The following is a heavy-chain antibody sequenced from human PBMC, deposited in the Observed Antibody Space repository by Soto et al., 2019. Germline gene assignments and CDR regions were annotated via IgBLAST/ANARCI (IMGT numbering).Heavy chain of an antibody. CDR1: GFTLDDYA. V-gene: IGHV3-9*01. CDR3: AKDMGYRYSSGWYTFDY. CDR2: ISWNSGSI. D-gene: IGHD6-19*01. J-gene: IGHJ4*02. Sequence: EVQLVESGGGLVQTGRSLRLSCAASGFTLDDYAMHWVRQATGKGLEWVSGISWNSGSIGYADSVKGRFTISRDNAKNSLYLQMNSLRAEDTALYYCAKDMGYRYSSGWYTFDYWGQGTLVTVSS.